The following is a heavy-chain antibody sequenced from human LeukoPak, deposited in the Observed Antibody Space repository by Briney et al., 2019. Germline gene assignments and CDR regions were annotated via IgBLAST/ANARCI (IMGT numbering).Heavy chain of an antibody. CDR1: GGSISSGAFY. V-gene: IGHV4-31*03. D-gene: IGHD6-6*01. CDR3: AGSYRSASISNGMDV. Sequence: PSETLSLTCTVSGGSISSGAFYWSWIRQHPGKGLEWIGYTYYSGSTYYNPSLRSRFTISVDTSKNQFSLKLSSVTAADTAVYYWAGSYRSASISNGMDVWGQGTTVTVSS. J-gene: IGHJ6*02. CDR2: TYYSGST.